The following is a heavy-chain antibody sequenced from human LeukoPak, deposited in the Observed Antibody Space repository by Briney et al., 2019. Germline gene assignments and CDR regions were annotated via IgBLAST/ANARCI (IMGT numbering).Heavy chain of an antibody. CDR1: EFTFSTYG. J-gene: IGHJ4*02. CDR3: AKDRYSGLNTIAY. D-gene: IGHD6-13*01. CDR2: ISYDGSYK. Sequence: GGSLRLSCAASEFTFSTYGMHWVRQAPGKGLEWVAVISYDGSYKFYADSVKGRFTISRDNSKSTLYLQMNSLRAEDTAVYYCAKDRYSGLNTIAYWGQGTLVTVSS. V-gene: IGHV3-30*18.